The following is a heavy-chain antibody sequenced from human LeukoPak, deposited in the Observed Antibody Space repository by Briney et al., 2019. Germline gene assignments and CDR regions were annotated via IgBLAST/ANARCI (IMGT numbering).Heavy chain of an antibody. D-gene: IGHD4-17*01. CDR2: IYYSGST. J-gene: IGHJ4*02. Sequence: SETLSLTCTVSGGSISSYYWRWIRQPPGKGLEWIGYIYYSGSTNYNPSLKSRVTISVDTSKNQFSLKLSSVTAADTAVYYCARGMRDTPNDYATDYWGQGTLVTVSS. CDR1: GGSISSYY. CDR3: ARGMRDTPNDYATDY. V-gene: IGHV4-59*01.